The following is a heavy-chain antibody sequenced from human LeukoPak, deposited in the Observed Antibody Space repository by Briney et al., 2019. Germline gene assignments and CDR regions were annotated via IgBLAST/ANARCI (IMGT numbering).Heavy chain of an antibody. V-gene: IGHV3-30*02. Sequence: GGSLRLSCAASGFTFSTYGIHWVRQAPGKGLEWVAFIRYDGTNKWYADSVKGRFTISRDNSKNTVYLQMNSLRAEDTAVYYCAKSPGSTYLFDYWGQGTLVTVSS. CDR3: AKSPGSTYLFDY. CDR1: GFTFSTYG. CDR2: IRYDGTNK. D-gene: IGHD2-2*01. J-gene: IGHJ4*02.